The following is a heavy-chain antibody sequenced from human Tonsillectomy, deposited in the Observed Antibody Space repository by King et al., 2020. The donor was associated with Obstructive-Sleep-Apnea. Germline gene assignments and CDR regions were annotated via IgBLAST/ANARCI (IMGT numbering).Heavy chain of an antibody. V-gene: IGHV2-26*01. Sequence: TLKESGPVLVKPTETLTLTCTVSGFSLSNARMGVSWIRQPPGKALEWLAHIFSNDEKSYSISLKSRLTISKDTSKSQVVLTMTNMDPVDPATYYCAHNCDYYDSSGLGAFDIWGQGTMVTVSS. CDR1: GFSLSNARMG. CDR2: IFSNDEK. CDR3: AHNCDYYDSSGLGAFDI. J-gene: IGHJ3*02. D-gene: IGHD3-22*01.